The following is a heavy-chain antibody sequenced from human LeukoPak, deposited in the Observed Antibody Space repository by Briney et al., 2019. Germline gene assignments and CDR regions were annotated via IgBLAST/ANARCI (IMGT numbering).Heavy chain of an antibody. CDR1: GYTFTGYY. J-gene: IGHJ3*02. Sequence: ASVKVSCKASGYTFTGYYKHWVRQAPGQGLEWMGWINPNSGGTNYAQKFQGRVTMTRDTSISTAYMELSRLRSDDTAVYYCAREIDDYGDRLDAFDIWGQGTMVTVSS. CDR2: INPNSGGT. D-gene: IGHD4-17*01. CDR3: AREIDDYGDRLDAFDI. V-gene: IGHV1-2*02.